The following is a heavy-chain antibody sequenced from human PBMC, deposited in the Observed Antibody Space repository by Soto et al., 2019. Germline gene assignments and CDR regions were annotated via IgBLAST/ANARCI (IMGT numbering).Heavy chain of an antibody. CDR3: AKVGHLGLYDYYYFDY. CDR2: ISYDGSNK. Sequence: PGGSLRLSCAASGFTFSSYGMHWVRQAPGKGLEWVAVISYDGSNKYYADSVMGRFTISRDNSKNTLYLQMNSLRAEDTAVYYCAKVGHLGLYDYYYFDYWGQGTLVTVSS. CDR1: GFTFSSYG. V-gene: IGHV3-30*18. D-gene: IGHD3-16*01. J-gene: IGHJ4*02.